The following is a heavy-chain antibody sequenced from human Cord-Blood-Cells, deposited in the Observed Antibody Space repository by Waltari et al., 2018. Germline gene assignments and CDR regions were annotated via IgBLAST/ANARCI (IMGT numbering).Heavy chain of an antibody. CDR3: ARGHETGTDAFDI. CDR2: INPNSGGT. V-gene: IGHV1-2*02. D-gene: IGHD1-1*01. CDR1: GYTFTGYY. J-gene: IGHJ3*02. Sequence: QVQLVQSGAAVKKPGASVKVPCQASGYTFTGYYMHWVRRAPGQGPEWMGWINPNSGGTNYAQKFQGRVTMTRDTSISTAYMELSRLRSDDTAVYYCARGHETGTDAFDIWGQGTMVTVSS.